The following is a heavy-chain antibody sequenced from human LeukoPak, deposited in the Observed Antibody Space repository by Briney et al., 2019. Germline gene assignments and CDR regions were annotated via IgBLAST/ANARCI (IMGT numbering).Heavy chain of an antibody. CDR1: GGSISSSSYY. CDR3: ARHSIYNSYDSSGYYLSRDYYYYGMDV. CDR2: IYYSGST. Sequence: PSETLSLTCTVSGGSISSSSYYWGWIRQPPGKGLEWIGSIYYSGSTYYNPSLKSRVTISVDTSKNQFSLKLSSVTAADTAVYYCARHSIYNSYDSSGYYLSRDYYYYGMDVWGQGTTVTVSS. D-gene: IGHD3-22*01. V-gene: IGHV4-39*01. J-gene: IGHJ6*02.